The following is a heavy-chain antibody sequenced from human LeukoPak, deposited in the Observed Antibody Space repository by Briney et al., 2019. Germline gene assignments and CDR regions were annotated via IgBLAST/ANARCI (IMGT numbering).Heavy chain of an antibody. D-gene: IGHD3-9*01. V-gene: IGHV4-59*01. CDR2: IYYSGST. CDR1: GGSISSYY. Sequence: SETLSLTCTVSGGSISSYYWSWIRQPPGKGLEWIGYIYYSGSTNYNPSLKSRVTISVDTSKNQFSLKLSSVTAADTAVYYCARGVYDILTGYYFVRPSYYFDYWGQGTLVTVSS. CDR3: ARGVYDILTGYYFVRPSYYFDY. J-gene: IGHJ4*02.